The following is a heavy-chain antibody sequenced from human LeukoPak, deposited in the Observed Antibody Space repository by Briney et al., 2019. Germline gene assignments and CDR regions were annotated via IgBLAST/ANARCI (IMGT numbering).Heavy chain of an antibody. D-gene: IGHD6-13*01. CDR2: ISGSGGST. CDR3: AKAILFEGIFAS. Sequence: GGSLRLSCVASGFTFSSYGMSWVRQAPGKGLEWVSAISGSGGSTYYADSVKGRFTISRDNSKNTLSLQMHTVRAEDTAVYYCAKAILFEGIFASWGQGSLVTVSS. CDR1: GFTFSSYG. J-gene: IGHJ4*02. V-gene: IGHV3-23*01.